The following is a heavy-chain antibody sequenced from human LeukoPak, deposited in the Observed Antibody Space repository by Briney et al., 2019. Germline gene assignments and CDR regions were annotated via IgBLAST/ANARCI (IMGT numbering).Heavy chain of an antibody. CDR3: ARGFAYNCYV. CDR2: ISNSGNYI. J-gene: IGHJ4*02. V-gene: IGHV3-21*01. D-gene: IGHD5-12*01. Sequence: PGGSLRLSCAASGFTFSSYSMNWVRQAPGKGLEWVSYISNSGNYIYYGDSVKGRVTISRDNAKNSLYLQMNSLRAEDTAVYYCARGFAYNCYVWGQGTLVTVSS. CDR1: GFTFSSYS.